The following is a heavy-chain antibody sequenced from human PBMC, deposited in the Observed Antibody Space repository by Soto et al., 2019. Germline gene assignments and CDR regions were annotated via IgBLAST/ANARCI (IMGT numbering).Heavy chain of an antibody. CDR2: ISAYNGNT. J-gene: IGHJ2*01. V-gene: IGHV1-18*01. CDR1: GYTFTSYG. D-gene: IGHD6-13*01. CDR3: ARDAQQLVTGYFDL. Sequence: QVQLVQSGAEVKKPGASVKVSCKASGYTFTSYGISWVRQAPGQGLEWMGWISAYNGNTHYAQTLRGRAIKTTDTSKRRAYMEARSLTSDDTAVYYCARDAQQLVTGYFDLWGRGTLVTVSS.